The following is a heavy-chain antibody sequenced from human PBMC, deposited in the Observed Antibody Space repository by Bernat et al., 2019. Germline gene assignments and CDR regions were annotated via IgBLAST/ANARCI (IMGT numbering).Heavy chain of an antibody. Sequence: QVQLVQSGAEVKKPGSSVKVSCKASGGTFSSYAISWVRQAPGQGLEWMGGIIPIVGTANYAQKFQGRVTIPADESTSTAYMELSSLRSEDTAVYYCARVGWIQGARGSFDPWGQGTLVTVSS. CDR3: ARVGWIQGARGSFDP. D-gene: IGHD5-18*01. V-gene: IGHV1-69*01. J-gene: IGHJ5*02. CDR2: IIPIVGTA. CDR1: GGTFSSYA.